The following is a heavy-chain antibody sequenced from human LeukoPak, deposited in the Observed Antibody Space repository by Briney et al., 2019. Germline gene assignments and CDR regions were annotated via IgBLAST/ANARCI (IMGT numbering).Heavy chain of an antibody. CDR3: ARAPGYRSFLDY. Sequence: GGSLRLSCAASGFTFSSYSMNWVRQAPGKGLEWVSSISSSSSYIYYADSVKGRFTISRDNAKNSLYLQMNSLRAEDMAVYYCARAPGYRSFLDYWGQGTLVTVSS. V-gene: IGHV3-21*06. D-gene: IGHD5-12*01. CDR1: GFTFSSYS. J-gene: IGHJ4*02. CDR2: ISSSSSYI.